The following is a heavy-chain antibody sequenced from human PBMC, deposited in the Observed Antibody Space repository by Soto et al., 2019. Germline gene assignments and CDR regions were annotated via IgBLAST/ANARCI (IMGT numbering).Heavy chain of an antibody. CDR2: FDPEDGET. D-gene: IGHD6-19*01. J-gene: IGHJ4*02. V-gene: IGHV1-24*01. CDR3: ATGGYSSGWYGNSNFDY. Sequence: GASVKVSCKVSGYTLTELSMHWVRQAPGKGLEWMGGFDPEDGETIYAQKFQGRVTMTEDTSTDTAYMELSSLRSEDTAVYYCATGGYSSGWYGNSNFDYWGQGTLVTVS. CDR1: GYTLTELS.